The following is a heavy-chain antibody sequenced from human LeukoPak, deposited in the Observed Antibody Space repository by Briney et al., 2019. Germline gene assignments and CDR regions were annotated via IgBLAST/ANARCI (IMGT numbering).Heavy chain of an antibody. D-gene: IGHD4-17*01. CDR1: GGSFSGYY. CDR3: ARGPLGDYAGYYYYYMDV. CDR2: INHSGST. V-gene: IGHV4-34*01. J-gene: IGHJ6*03. Sequence: PSETLSLTCAVYGGSFSGYYWSWIRQPPGKGLEWIGEINHSGSTNYNPSLKSRVTISVDTSKNQFSLKLSSVTAADTAVYYCARGPLGDYAGYYYYYMDVWGKGTTVTVSS.